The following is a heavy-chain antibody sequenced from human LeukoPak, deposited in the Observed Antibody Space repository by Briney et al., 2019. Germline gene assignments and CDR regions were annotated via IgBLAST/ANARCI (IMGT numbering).Heavy chain of an antibody. CDR1: GFTFSRYG. V-gene: IGHV3-23*01. CDR3: AKGDYYGPLDY. CDR2: ISLSGGST. D-gene: IGHD3-10*01. Sequence: GGSLRLSCAASGFTFSRYGMSWVRQAPGKGLEWVSDISLSGGSTNYADSVKGRFTISRDNSKNTLYLQMKSLRVEDTAVYYCAKGDYYGPLDYWGQGTLVTVSS. J-gene: IGHJ4*02.